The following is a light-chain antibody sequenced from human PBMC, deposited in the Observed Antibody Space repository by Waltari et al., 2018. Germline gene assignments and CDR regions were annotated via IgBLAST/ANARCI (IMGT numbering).Light chain of an antibody. V-gene: IGLV1-44*01. CDR1: NSNIGSNT. CDR3: AAWDDSLTGSWV. J-gene: IGLJ3*02. Sequence: QSVLTQPPSASGTPGQRVTISCSGSNSNIGSNTVNWYQHFPGTAPKPLIYRNSQRPSGVPDRFSGSKSGTSASLAISGLQSEDDADYYCAAWDDSLTGSWVFGGGTKLTV. CDR2: RNS.